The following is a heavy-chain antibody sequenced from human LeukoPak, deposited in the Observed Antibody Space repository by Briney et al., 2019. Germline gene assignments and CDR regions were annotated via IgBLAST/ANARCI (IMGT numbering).Heavy chain of an antibody. V-gene: IGHV3-74*01. Sequence: GGSLRLSCAASGFTFSSYWMHWVRQVPGKGLVWVSRINSDGSGTSYADSVKGRCTISRDNAKKTLFLQMNSLRAEDTAVYYCARGRLLTDYYDTTAYTQFGWWGQGSLVTVSS. CDR2: INSDGSGT. CDR3: ARGRLLTDYYDTTAYTQFGW. D-gene: IGHD3-22*01. CDR1: GFTFSSYW. J-gene: IGHJ4*02.